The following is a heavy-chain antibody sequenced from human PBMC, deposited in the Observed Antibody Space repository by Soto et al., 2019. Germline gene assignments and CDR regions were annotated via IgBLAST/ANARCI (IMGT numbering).Heavy chain of an antibody. CDR2: TNGNLGTG. D-gene: IGHD3-16*01. J-gene: IGHJ4*02. CDR1: GGTFSSYP. V-gene: IGHV1-69*06. CDR3: ARRDSHVYFRYFDN. Sequence: QVQLVQSGAEVKRPGSSVKVSCKASGGTFSSYPISWVRQAPGQGLEWMGGTNGNLGTGNYAQKFRGRLTITTDISTTTVYMGLSSLTSEDTAVYYCARRDSHVYFRYFDNWGQGTLVTVSS.